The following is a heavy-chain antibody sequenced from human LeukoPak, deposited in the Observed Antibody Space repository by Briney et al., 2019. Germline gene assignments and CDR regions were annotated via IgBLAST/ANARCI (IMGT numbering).Heavy chain of an antibody. CDR2: ISGSGGST. D-gene: IGHD7-27*01. J-gene: IGHJ4*02. V-gene: IGHV3-23*01. CDR1: GFALNTCG. CDR3: AKDLHWGLNY. Sequence: GGSLRLSCAASGFALNTCGMRWVRKAPGKGREWVSAISGSGGSTYYADSVQGRVTISRDNSKSTLYLQMNNLRGEDTAVYYCAKDLHWGLNYWGQGTLVTVSS.